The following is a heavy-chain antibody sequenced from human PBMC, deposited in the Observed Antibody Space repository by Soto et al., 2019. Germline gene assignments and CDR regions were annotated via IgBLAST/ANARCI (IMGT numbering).Heavy chain of an antibody. CDR1: GGTFSSYA. J-gene: IGHJ4*02. CDR3: ARDTPDYYDSSGRGSFDY. Sequence: SVKVSCKASGGTFSSYAISWVRQAPGKGLEWMGGIIPIFGTANYAQKFQGRVTITADESTSTAYMELSSLRSEDTAVYYCARDTPDYYDSSGRGSFDYWGQGTLVTVSS. D-gene: IGHD3-22*01. V-gene: IGHV1-69*13. CDR2: IIPIFGTA.